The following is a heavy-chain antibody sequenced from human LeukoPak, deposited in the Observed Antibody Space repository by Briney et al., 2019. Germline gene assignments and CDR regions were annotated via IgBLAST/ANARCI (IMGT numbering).Heavy chain of an antibody. CDR3: AKDWERWLQFMGDY. CDR2: ISYDGSNK. J-gene: IGHJ4*02. V-gene: IGHV3-30*18. CDR1: GFTFSSYG. D-gene: IGHD5-24*01. Sequence: GGSLRLSCAASGFTFSSYGMHWVRQAPGKGLEWVAVISYDGSNKYYADSVKGRFTISSDNSKNTLYLQMNSLRAEDTAVYYCAKDWERWLQFMGDYWGQGTLVTVSS.